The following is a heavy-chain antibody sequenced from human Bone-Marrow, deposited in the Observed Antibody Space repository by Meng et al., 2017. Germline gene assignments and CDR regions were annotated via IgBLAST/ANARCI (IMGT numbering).Heavy chain of an antibody. CDR3: ARENSGSYYYYYGMDV. J-gene: IGHJ6*02. Sequence: SCAASGFTFSSYGMYWVRQAPGKGLEWVAVIWYDGSTKYYADSVKGRFTISRDNSKNTLYLQMNSLRAEDTAVYYCARENSGSYYYYYGMDVWGQGTTVTVSS. D-gene: IGHD1-26*01. V-gene: IGHV3-33*08. CDR2: IWYDGSTK. CDR1: GFTFSSYG.